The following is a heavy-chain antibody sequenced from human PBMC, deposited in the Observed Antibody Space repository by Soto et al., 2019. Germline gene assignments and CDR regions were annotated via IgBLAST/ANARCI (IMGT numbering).Heavy chain of an antibody. V-gene: IGHV3-30*18. J-gene: IGHJ6*02. D-gene: IGHD6-6*01. CDR3: ANGIGGSSLWHYYGMDV. CDR1: GFTFSSYG. CDR2: ISYDGSNK. Sequence: PGGSLRLSCAASGFTFSSYGMHWVRQAPGKGLEWVAVISYDGSNKYYADSVKGRFTISRDNSKNTLYLQVNSLRAEDTAVYYCANGIGGSSLWHYYGMDVWGQGTTVTVSS.